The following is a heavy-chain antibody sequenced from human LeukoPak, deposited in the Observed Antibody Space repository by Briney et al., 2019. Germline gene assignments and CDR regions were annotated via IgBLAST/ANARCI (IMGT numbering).Heavy chain of an antibody. J-gene: IGHJ4*02. CDR1: GYTFTSYY. V-gene: IGHV1-46*01. D-gene: IGHD6-19*01. CDR2: INPSGGST. Sequence: ASVKVSCKASGYTFTSYYMHWVRQAPGQGLEWMGIINPSGGSTSYAQKFQGRVTMTRDMSTSTVYMELSSLRSEDTAVYYCARDPRLTVAGTVYFDYWGQGTLVTVSS. CDR3: ARDPRLTVAGTVYFDY.